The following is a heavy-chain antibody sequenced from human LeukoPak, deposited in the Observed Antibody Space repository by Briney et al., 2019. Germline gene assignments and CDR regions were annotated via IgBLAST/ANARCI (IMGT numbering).Heavy chain of an antibody. D-gene: IGHD3-3*01. CDR1: GYTFINYG. J-gene: IGHJ4*02. CDR2: INPNSGGT. V-gene: IGHV1-2*02. CDR3: ARGFWSGYFLPDPIDY. Sequence: ASVKVSCKASGYTFINYGISWVRQAPGQGLEWMGWINPNSGGTNYAQKFQGRVTMTRDTSISTAYMELSRLRSDDTAVYYCARGFWSGYFLPDPIDYWGQGTLVTVSS.